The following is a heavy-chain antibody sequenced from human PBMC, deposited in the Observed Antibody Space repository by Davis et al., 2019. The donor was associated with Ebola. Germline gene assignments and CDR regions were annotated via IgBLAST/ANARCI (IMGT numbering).Heavy chain of an antibody. CDR1: GFTFSSYW. CDR2: INHSGST. CDR3: ARGPGRLTPIAAAGRYYYYGMDV. Sequence: ESLKISCAASGFTFSSYWMSWVRQPPGKGLEWIGEINHSGSTNYNPSLKSRVTISVDTSKNQFSLKLSSVTAADTAVYYCARGPGRLTPIAAAGRYYYYGMDVWGQGTTVTVSS. D-gene: IGHD6-13*01. J-gene: IGHJ6*02. V-gene: IGHV4-34*01.